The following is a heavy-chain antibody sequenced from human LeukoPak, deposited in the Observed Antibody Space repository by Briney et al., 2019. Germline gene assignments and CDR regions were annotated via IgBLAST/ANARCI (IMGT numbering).Heavy chain of an antibody. J-gene: IGHJ4*02. D-gene: IGHD4-23*01. CDR2: ISGSGSTI. V-gene: IGHV3-11*01. CDR3: ARVAMVTSPFHY. Sequence: PGGSLRLSCAASGFTFSDYYMTWIRQAPGKGLEWISYISGSGSTIYYADSVKGRFTISRDNGRNSLRLQMNNVRAEDTAVYYCARVAMVTSPFHYWGQGTLVSVSS. CDR1: GFTFSDYY.